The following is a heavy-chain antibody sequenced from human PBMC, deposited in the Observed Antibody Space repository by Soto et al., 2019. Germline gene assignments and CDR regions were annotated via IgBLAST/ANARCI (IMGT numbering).Heavy chain of an antibody. Sequence: SETLSVTCAVSGGSFTSNNWWTWVRQPPGQGLEWIGEIYRTGSTNYNPSLKSRVTISLDKSENQFSLKVTSLTAADTAVYYCASRDPGTSVDYWGQGTLVTGS. CDR1: GGSFTSNNW. CDR2: IYRTGST. V-gene: IGHV4-4*02. J-gene: IGHJ4*02. D-gene: IGHD1-7*01. CDR3: ASRDPGTSVDY.